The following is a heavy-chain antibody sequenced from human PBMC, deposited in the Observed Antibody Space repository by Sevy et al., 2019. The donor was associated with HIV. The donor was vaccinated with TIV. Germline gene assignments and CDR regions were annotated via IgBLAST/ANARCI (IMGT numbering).Heavy chain of an antibody. CDR1: EFTFSSYE. Sequence: GGSLRLSCAASEFTFSSYEMNWVRQAPGKGLEWVSYISSSGSLIYYADSVKGRFTISRDNSKNTLYLQMDSLRAEDTAVFYCAKGPFGGNDFASWGQGTLVTVSS. CDR3: AKGPFGGNDFAS. CDR2: ISSSGSLI. D-gene: IGHD2-15*01. V-gene: IGHV3-48*03. J-gene: IGHJ4*02.